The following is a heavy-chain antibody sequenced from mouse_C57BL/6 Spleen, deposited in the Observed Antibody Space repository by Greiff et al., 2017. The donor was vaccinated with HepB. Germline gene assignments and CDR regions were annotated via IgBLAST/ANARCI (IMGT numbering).Heavy chain of an antibody. CDR3: ARDAGGSYCDWYMDV. Sequence: QVQLQQPGAELVKPGASVKLSCKASGYTFTSYWMHWVTQRPGRGLEWIGRIDPNSGGTKYNEKFKSKATLTVDKPSSTAYMQLSSLTSEDFAVYYWARDAGGSYCDWYMDVWGKGTTVTVSS. D-gene: IGHD1-1*02. CDR1: GYTFTSYW. V-gene: IGHV1-72*01. J-gene: IGHJ1*03. CDR2: IDPNSGGT.